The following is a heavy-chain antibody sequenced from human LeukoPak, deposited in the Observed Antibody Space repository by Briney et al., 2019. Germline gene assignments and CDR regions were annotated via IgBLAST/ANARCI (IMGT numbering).Heavy chain of an antibody. CDR3: ARMSNWYSSSWYGFDY. J-gene: IGHJ4*02. V-gene: IGHV3-11*01. D-gene: IGHD6-13*01. Sequence: GGSLRLSCAASGFTFSDYYMSWIRQAPGKGLEWVSYISSSGSTIYYADSVKGRFTISRDNAKNSLYLQMNSLRAEDTAVYYCARMSNWYSSSWYGFDYWGQGTLVTVSS. CDR2: ISSSGSTI. CDR1: GFTFSDYY.